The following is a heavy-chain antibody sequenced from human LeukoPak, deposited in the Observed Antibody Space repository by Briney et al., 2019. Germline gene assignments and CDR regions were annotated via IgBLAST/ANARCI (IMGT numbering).Heavy chain of an antibody. CDR3: AKGTSSWHEFDY. V-gene: IGHV3-21*04. J-gene: IGHJ4*02. CDR2: ISSSSYI. D-gene: IGHD6-13*01. CDR1: GFTFSSYS. Sequence: GGSLRLSCAASGFTFSSYSMNWVRQAPGKGLEWVSSISSSSYIYYADSVKGRFTISRDNSKNSLYLQMNSLRAEDTALYYCAKGTSSWHEFDYWGQGTLVTVS.